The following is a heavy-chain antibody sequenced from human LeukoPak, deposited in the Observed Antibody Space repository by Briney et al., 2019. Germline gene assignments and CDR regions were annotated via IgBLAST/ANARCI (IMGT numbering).Heavy chain of an antibody. CDR3: ARDRAYYGSGSYPDY. CDR2: ISAYNGNT. V-gene: IGHV1-18*01. Sequence: ASVKVSCKASGYTFTSYGISWVRQAPGQGLEWMGWISAYNGNTNYAQKLQGRVTITRDTSASTAYMELSSLRSEDTAVYYCARDRAYYGSGSYPDYWGQGTLVTVSS. D-gene: IGHD3-10*01. CDR1: GYTFTSYG. J-gene: IGHJ4*02.